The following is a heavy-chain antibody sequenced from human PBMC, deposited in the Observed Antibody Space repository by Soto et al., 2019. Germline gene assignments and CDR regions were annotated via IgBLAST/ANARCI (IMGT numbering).Heavy chain of an antibody. D-gene: IGHD4-17*01. CDR2: IYYSGST. CDR3: ARDGTYGDSQTRGKFDP. J-gene: IGHJ5*02. CDR1: GGSISSGGYY. V-gene: IGHV4-31*03. Sequence: QVQLQESGPGLVKPSQTLSLTCTVSGGSISSGGYYWSWIRQHPGKGLEWIGYIYYSGSTYYNPSLKSRVTISVDTSKNQFSLKLSSATAADTAVYYCARDGTYGDSQTRGKFDPWVQGTLVTVSS.